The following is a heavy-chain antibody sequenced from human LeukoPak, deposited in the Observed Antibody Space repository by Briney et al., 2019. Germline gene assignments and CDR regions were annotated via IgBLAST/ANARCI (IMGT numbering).Heavy chain of an antibody. J-gene: IGHJ4*02. V-gene: IGHV3-53*01. CDR2: IYSGGST. CDR1: AGSISNYH. CDR3: ARDIAYDSSGYYSPHFDY. Sequence: ETLSLTCTVAAGSISNYHWNWVRQAPGKGLEWVSVIYSGGSTYYADSVKGRFTISRDNSKNTLYLQMNSLRAEDTAVYYCARDIAYDSSGYYSPHFDYWGQGTLVTVSS. D-gene: IGHD3-22*01.